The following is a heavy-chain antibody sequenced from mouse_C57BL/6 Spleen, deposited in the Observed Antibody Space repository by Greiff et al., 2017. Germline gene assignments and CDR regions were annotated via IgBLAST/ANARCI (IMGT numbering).Heavy chain of an antibody. V-gene: IGHV1-7*01. Sequence: VQLQQSGAELAKPGASVKLSCKASGYTFTSYWMHWVKQRPGQGLEWIGYINPSSGYTKYNQKFKDTATLTADKSSSTADMQLSSLTYEDSAVYYCARDYYGSSYPNAMDYWGQGTSVTVSS. J-gene: IGHJ4*01. CDR2: INPSSGYT. CDR1: GYTFTSYW. D-gene: IGHD1-1*01. CDR3: ARDYYGSSYPNAMDY.